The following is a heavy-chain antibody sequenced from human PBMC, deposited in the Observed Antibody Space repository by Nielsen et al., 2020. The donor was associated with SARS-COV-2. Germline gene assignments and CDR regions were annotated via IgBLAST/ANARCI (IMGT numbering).Heavy chain of an antibody. CDR2: IYYSGST. D-gene: IGHD3-10*01. CDR1: GGSISSYY. CDR3: AALSSGGFDY. Sequence: SETLSLTCTVSGGSISSYYWNWIRQPPGKGLEWIGYIYYSGSTTYNPSLNSRVTILVDTSKNQFSLKLSSVTAADTAVYYCAALSSGGFDYWGRGTLVTVSS. J-gene: IGHJ4*02. V-gene: IGHV4-59*01.